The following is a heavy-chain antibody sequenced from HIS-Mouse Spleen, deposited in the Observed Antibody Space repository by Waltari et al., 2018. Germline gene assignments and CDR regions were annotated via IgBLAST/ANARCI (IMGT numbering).Heavy chain of an antibody. V-gene: IGHV4-38-2*02. J-gene: IGHJ5*02. CDR3: ARDSYDFWSGYTVLNWFDP. Sequence: QVQLQESGPGLVKPSETLSLTCTVSGYSISSGYYWGWIRQPPGKGLEWIGSIYHGGSTYYNPSLKSRVTISVDTSKNPFSLKLSSVTAADTAVYYCARDSYDFWSGYTVLNWFDPWGQGTLVTVSS. D-gene: IGHD3-3*01. CDR1: GYSISSGYY. CDR2: IYHGGST.